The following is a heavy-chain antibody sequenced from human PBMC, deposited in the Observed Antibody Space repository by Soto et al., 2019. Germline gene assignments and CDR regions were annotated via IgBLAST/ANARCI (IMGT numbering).Heavy chain of an antibody. CDR3: ARDTADFWSGSIPAFDY. J-gene: IGHJ4*02. Sequence: QVQLVESGGGVVQPGRSLRLSCAASGFTFSSYGMHWVRQAPGKGLEWVAVIWYDGSNKYYADSVKGRFTISRDNSKNTLYLQMNSLRAEDTAVYYCARDTADFWSGSIPAFDYWGQGTLVTVSS. V-gene: IGHV3-33*01. D-gene: IGHD3-3*01. CDR2: IWYDGSNK. CDR1: GFTFSSYG.